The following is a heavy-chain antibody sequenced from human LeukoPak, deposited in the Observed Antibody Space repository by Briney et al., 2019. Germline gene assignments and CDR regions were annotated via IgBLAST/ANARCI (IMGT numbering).Heavy chain of an antibody. CDR2: ISYDGRSK. J-gene: IGHJ6*02. CDR3: AKDLGYYSSYYYGMDV. Sequence: GGSLRLSCAASGFTFSDYWMSWVRQAPGKGLEWVAVISYDGRSKYYGDSVKGRFTISRDNSKDTLYLQMNSLRAEDSAVYYCAKDLGYYSSYYYGMDVWGQGTTVTVSS. V-gene: IGHV3-30*18. CDR1: GFTFSDYW. D-gene: IGHD4-11*01.